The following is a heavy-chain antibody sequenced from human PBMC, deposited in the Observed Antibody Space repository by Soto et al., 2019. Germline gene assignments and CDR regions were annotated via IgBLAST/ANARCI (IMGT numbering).Heavy chain of an antibody. CDR2: ISSDGSDK. Sequence: QVQLVQSGGGVVQPGRSLRLSCAASGFTFSSYTMHWVRQAPGKGREWVAVISSDGSDKYYAESVKGRFSISRDNSKNTLYLQMDSLRAEDTAVYYCARDPHRLVLHGYLDSWGQGALVTVSS. CDR1: GFTFSSYT. V-gene: IGHV3-30*04. J-gene: IGHJ4*02. CDR3: ARDPHRLVLHGYLDS. D-gene: IGHD2-15*01.